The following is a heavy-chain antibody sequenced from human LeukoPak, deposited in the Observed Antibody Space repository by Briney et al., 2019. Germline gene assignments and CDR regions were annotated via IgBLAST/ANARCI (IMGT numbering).Heavy chain of an antibody. V-gene: IGHV3-21*01. CDR1: GFTFSSYS. Sequence: GGSLRLSCAASGFTFSSYSMNWVRQAPGKGLEWVSSISSSSSYIYYADSVKGRFTISRDNAKNSLYLQMNSLRAEDTAVYYCARGPWVGAAADYYFDYWGQGTLVTVSS. J-gene: IGHJ4*02. CDR2: ISSSSSYI. CDR3: ARGPWVGAAADYYFDY. D-gene: IGHD6-13*01.